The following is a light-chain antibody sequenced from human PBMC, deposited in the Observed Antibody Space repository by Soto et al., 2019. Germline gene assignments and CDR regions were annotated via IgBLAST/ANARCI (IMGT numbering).Light chain of an antibody. CDR2: GAS. CDR1: QRVSSH. CDR3: QQYHIWWT. V-gene: IGKV3-15*01. J-gene: IGKJ1*01. Sequence: EIMMTQSPATLSVSPGERATLSCRASQRVSSHLAWYQQKPGQAPRLLISGASTRATGIPARFSGSGSGTEFTLTISSLQSEDFAVYYCQQYHIWWTFGQGTKVEIK.